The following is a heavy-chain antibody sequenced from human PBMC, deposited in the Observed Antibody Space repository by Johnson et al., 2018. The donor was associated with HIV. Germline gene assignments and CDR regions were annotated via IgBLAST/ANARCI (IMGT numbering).Heavy chain of an antibody. CDR3: AERSPILRAFDI. CDR1: GLTFSSYW. V-gene: IGHV3-7*05. J-gene: IGHJ3*02. Sequence: MLLVESGGGLVQPGGSLRLSCAASGLTFSSYWMSWVRQAPGKGLEWVANIKQDGSEKYYVDSVTGRFTISRDNAHNSLYLQMNSLRAEDTAVYYCAERSPILRAFDIWGQGTMVTVSS. CDR2: IKQDGSEK.